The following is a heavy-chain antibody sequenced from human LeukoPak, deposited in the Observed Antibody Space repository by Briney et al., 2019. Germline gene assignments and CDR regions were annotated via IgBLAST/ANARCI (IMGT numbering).Heavy chain of an antibody. V-gene: IGHV3-73*01. J-gene: IGHJ4*02. Sequence: GGSLRLSCAASGFSFSDSAMDWVRQASGEGLEWVGRIRSKANSYATTHAASVKGRFTISRDDSTNTVYLQMNSLKAEDTAVYYCTRLLAEGSWGQGTLVTVSS. CDR2: IRSKANSYAT. CDR3: TRLLAEGS. CDR1: GFSFSDSA.